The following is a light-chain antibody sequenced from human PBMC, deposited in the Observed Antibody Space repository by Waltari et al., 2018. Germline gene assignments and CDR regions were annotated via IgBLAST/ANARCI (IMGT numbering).Light chain of an antibody. V-gene: IGKV1-5*03. Sequence: DIQLTQSPSFLSASVGDRVTITCRASQNINRWLAWYQQKPGTAPKLVILKASGLEDGVPSRFSGSGSGTEFTLTISSLQPDDFAAYYCQQYSAYPWTFGQGTKVEI. CDR2: KAS. CDR1: QNINRW. CDR3: QQYSAYPWT. J-gene: IGKJ1*01.